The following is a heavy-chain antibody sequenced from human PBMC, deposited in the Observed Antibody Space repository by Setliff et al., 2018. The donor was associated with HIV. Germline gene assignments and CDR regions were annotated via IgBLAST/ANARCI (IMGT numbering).Heavy chain of an antibody. D-gene: IGHD3-22*01. Sequence: PGGSLRLSCAASGFIFNNYAMSWVRQVPGKGLEGVSTISDGVERTYYADSVKGRFTISRDNSKSTLYLQMNSLRAEDTAVYYCAKAARDYYDSSGYYIGIDYWGRGTLVTVSS. J-gene: IGHJ4*02. CDR1: GFIFNNYA. CDR3: AKAARDYYDSSGYYIGIDY. V-gene: IGHV3-23*01. CDR2: ISDGVERT.